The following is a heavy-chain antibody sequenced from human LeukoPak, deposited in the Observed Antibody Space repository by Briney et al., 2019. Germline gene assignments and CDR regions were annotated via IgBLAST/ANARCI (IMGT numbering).Heavy chain of an antibody. CDR1: GGSISSYY. Sequence: SETLSLTCTVSGGSISSYYWSWIRQPPGKGLEWIGYIYYSGSTNYNPSLKSRVTISVDTSKNQFSLKPSSVTAADTAVYYCARYYYDSSGYYYPDYWGQGTLVTVSS. V-gene: IGHV4-59*01. CDR3: ARYYYDSSGYYYPDY. J-gene: IGHJ4*02. D-gene: IGHD3-22*01. CDR2: IYYSGST.